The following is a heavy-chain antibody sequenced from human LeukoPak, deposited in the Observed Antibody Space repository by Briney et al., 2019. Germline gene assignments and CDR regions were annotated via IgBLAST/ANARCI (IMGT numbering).Heavy chain of an antibody. CDR2: INPSGGST. Sequence: ASVKVSCTASGYTFTSYYMHWVRQAPGQGLEWTGIINPSGGSTSYAQKFQGRVTMTEDTSTDTAYMELSSLRSEDTAVYYCARDGSSSGLIDYWGQGTLVTVSS. D-gene: IGHD6-19*01. CDR3: ARDGSSSGLIDY. J-gene: IGHJ4*02. V-gene: IGHV1-46*01. CDR1: GYTFTSYY.